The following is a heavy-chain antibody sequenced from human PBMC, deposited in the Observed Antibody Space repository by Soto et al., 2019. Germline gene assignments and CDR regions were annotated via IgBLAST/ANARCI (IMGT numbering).Heavy chain of an antibody. V-gene: IGHV3-30*18. CDR1: GFSFSRYG. CDR2: ISYDESTT. Sequence: QVQLVESGGGVVQPGRSLRLSCAASGFSFSRYGIHWVRQAPGKGLEWVAVISYDESTTFYADSVKGRFTISRDNSKNPFFRKMNGRSPGDTVVYYCTKPIIGGYTSEVFNVGGKGTMVPVPS. CDR3: TKPIIGGYTSEVFNV. J-gene: IGHJ3*01. D-gene: IGHD2-2*02.